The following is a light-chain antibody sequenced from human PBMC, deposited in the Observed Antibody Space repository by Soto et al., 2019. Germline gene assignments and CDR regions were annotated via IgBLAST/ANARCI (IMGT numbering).Light chain of an antibody. CDR1: QTISTR. CDR2: AAS. Sequence: DIQMTQSPSSLSASVRDRVTITCRASQTISTRLNWYQQKPGKAPKLLIYAASTLQSGVPSRFSGSGSGTDVTLTINSLQPEDFATYYCQQSLTIPYTFGQGTKLEIK. J-gene: IGKJ2*01. CDR3: QQSLTIPYT. V-gene: IGKV1-39*01.